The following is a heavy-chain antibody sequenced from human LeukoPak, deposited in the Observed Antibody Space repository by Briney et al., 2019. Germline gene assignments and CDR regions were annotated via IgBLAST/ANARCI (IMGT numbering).Heavy chain of an antibody. J-gene: IGHJ4*02. CDR1: GGTFSSYA. D-gene: IGHD3-22*01. Sequence: GASVKVSCKASGGTFSSYAISWVRQAPGQGLEWMGRIIPILGIANYAQKFQSRVTITADKSTSTAYMELSSLRSEDTAVYYCARASGGYYYANDYWGQGTLVTVSS. V-gene: IGHV1-69*04. CDR2: IIPILGIA. CDR3: ARASGGYYYANDY.